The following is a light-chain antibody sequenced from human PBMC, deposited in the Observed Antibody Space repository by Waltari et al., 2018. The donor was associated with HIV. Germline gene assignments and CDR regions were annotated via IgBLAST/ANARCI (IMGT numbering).Light chain of an antibody. CDR2: YDD. J-gene: IGLJ2*01. V-gene: IGLV1-36*01. Sequence: QSVLTQPPSVSGAPRQRVTISCSGISSNIGNNAVNWYQQLPGKAPKLLVYYDDLLPSGVSDRFSGSRSGTSASLAISGLQSEDEADYYCAAWDDSLNGVVFGGGTKLIVL. CDR3: AAWDDSLNGVV. CDR1: SSNIGNNA.